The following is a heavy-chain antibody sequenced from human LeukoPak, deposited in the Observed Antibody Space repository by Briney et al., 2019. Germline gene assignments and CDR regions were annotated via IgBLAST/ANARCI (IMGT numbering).Heavy chain of an antibody. CDR3: AVRRKPVAQLPRFDP. CDR1: GGPISSGGYY. CDR2: IYSSGST. D-gene: IGHD2-2*01. Sequence: SETLSLTCTVSGGPISSGGYYWSWIRQHPGKGLEWIGYIYSSGSTFYNPSLKSRVTISVDTSQNQFSLKLSSVTAADTAVYYCAVRRKPVAQLPRFDPWGQGTLVSVSS. V-gene: IGHV4-31*03. J-gene: IGHJ5*02.